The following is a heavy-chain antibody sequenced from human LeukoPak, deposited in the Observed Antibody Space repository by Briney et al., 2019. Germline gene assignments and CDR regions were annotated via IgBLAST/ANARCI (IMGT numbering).Heavy chain of an antibody. CDR2: INPDSGDT. D-gene: IGHD3-10*01. CDR3: TSDLLGGSGTFDP. J-gene: IGHJ5*02. V-gene: IGHV1-2*02. Sequence: PLASVKVSCKASGYSFTGYYLHWVRQAPGQGLEWMGWINPDSGDTNYLQQFQGRVTMTRDTSITTAYMELSRLRSDDTAVYYCTSDLLGGSGTFDPWGQGTLVTVSS. CDR1: GYSFTGYY.